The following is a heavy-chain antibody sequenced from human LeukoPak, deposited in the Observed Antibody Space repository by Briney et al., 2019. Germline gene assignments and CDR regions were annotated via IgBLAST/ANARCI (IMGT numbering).Heavy chain of an antibody. J-gene: IGHJ6*03. V-gene: IGHV4-4*07. Sequence: SETLSLTCTVSGYSISSGYYWSWIRQPAGKGLEWIGRIYTSGSTNYNPSLKSRVTMSVDTSKNQFSLKLSSVTAADTAVYYCARGQEEDYYYMDVWGKGTTVTVSS. CDR1: GYSISSGYY. CDR3: ARGQEEDYYYMDV. CDR2: IYTSGST.